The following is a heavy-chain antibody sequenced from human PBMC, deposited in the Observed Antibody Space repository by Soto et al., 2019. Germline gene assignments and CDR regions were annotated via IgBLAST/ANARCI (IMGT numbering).Heavy chain of an antibody. Sequence: EVELVESGGGLVQPGGSLKLSCAASRFSLSGSFIHWVRQGSGTGPEWVGRSASRAHNSATSYGTSVQGRFTVSRDDSLNTAYLHMNGLKAGYTAVYFCARLMDTLFARFDYWGRG. D-gene: IGHD5-18*01. CDR1: RFSLSGSF. V-gene: IGHV3-73*02. J-gene: IGHJ4*02. CDR2: SASRAHNSAT. CDR3: ARLMDTLFARFDY.